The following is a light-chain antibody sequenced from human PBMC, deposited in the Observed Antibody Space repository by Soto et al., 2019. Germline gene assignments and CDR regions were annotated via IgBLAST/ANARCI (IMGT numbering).Light chain of an antibody. Sequence: VHITQSPSTLSASVRDRVTITCRASQSISSWLAWYQQKPGKAPKLLIYDASSLKSGVPSRFSGSGSGTEFTLTISSLQPDDFATYYCQQYNSFSWTFGQGTKV. CDR2: DAS. J-gene: IGKJ1*01. CDR3: QQYNSFSWT. V-gene: IGKV1-5*01. CDR1: QSISSW.